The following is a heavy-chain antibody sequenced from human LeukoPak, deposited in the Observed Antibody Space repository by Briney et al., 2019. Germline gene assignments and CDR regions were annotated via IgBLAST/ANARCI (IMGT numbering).Heavy chain of an antibody. D-gene: IGHD6-13*01. J-gene: IGHJ5*02. V-gene: IGHV4-59*01. Sequence: SETLSLTCSVSGGSISGYYWNWIRQPPGRGLEWIGDIYYSGSTDYNPSLKSRVTISVDTSKNQFSLGLSSVTAADTAVYYCARKGSSWYNWFDPWGQGTLVTVSS. CDR1: GGSISGYY. CDR3: ARKGSSWYNWFDP. CDR2: IYYSGST.